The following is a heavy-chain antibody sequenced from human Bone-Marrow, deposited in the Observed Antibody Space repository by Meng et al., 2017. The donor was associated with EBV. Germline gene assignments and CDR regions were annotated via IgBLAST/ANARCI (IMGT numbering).Heavy chain of an antibody. J-gene: IGHJ4*02. CDR3: ARVNYYDSSLYYFDY. CDR2: INAGNGNT. Sequence: QVQLVQSGAEVKKPGASVKVSCKASGYTFTSYAMHWVRQAPGQRLEWMGWINAGNGNTKYSQKFQGRVTITRDTSASTAYMELSSLRSEDTAVYYCARVNYYDSSLYYFDYWGQGTLVTVSS. CDR1: GYTFTSYA. D-gene: IGHD3-22*01. V-gene: IGHV1-3*01.